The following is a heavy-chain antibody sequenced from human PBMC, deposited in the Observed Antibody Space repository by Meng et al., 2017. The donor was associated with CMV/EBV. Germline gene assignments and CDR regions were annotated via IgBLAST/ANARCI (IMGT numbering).Heavy chain of an antibody. CDR1: GFTFSSYA. CDR2: ISGSGGST. V-gene: IGHV3-23*01. CDR3: ARDDLGDYDFWSGYYGVRFDY. Sequence: GGSLRPSCAASGFTFSSYAMSWVRQAPGKGLEWVSAISGSGGSTYYADSVKGRFTISRDNAKNSLYLQMNSLRAEDTAVYYCARDDLGDYDFWSGYYGVRFDYWGQGTLVTVSS. J-gene: IGHJ4*02. D-gene: IGHD3-3*01.